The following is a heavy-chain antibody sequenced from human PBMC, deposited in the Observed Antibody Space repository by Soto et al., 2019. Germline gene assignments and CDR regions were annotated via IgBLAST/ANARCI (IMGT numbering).Heavy chain of an antibody. J-gene: IGHJ5*02. CDR1: GFTFSSYW. CDR3: ARGTIFGADWFDP. CDR2: INRDGSST. D-gene: IGHD3-3*01. Sequence: EVQLVESGGGLVQPGGSLRLSCAASGFTFSSYWMHWARQAPGKGLVWVSRINRDGSSTSYADSVKGRFTISRDNAKTTLYLQMNSLRAEDTAVYYCARGTIFGADWFDPWGQGTLVTVSS. V-gene: IGHV3-74*01.